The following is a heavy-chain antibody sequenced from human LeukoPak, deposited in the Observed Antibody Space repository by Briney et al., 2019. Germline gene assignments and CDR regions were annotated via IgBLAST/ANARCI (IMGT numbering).Heavy chain of an antibody. CDR3: AKDQRFSLRTPTWDV. CDR1: GFTFSSYA. Sequence: GGSLRLSCAASGFTFSSYAMTWVRQAPGKGLEWVSAISGSGASTYYADSVKGRFTISRDNSKNTLYLQMNSLRAEDTALYYCAKDQRFSLRTPTWDVWGKGTTVTVSS. V-gene: IGHV3-23*01. D-gene: IGHD5/OR15-5a*01. J-gene: IGHJ6*04. CDR2: ISGSGAST.